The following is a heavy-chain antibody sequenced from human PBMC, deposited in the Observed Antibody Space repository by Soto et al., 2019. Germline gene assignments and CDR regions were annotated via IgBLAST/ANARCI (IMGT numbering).Heavy chain of an antibody. Sequence: SETLSLTCTVAGGSGRSSNYYWDWIRQPPGKGLEWIGYIYHSGSTYYNPSLKSRVTISVDRSKNQFSLKLSSVTAADTAVYYCAAGGGLPRYYWGQGTLVTVSS. CDR2: IYHSGST. J-gene: IGHJ4*02. CDR3: AAGGGLPRYY. D-gene: IGHD5-12*01. V-gene: IGHV4-39*07. CDR1: GGSGRSSNYY.